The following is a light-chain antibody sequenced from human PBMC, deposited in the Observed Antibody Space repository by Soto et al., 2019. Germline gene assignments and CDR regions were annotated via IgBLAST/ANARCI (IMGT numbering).Light chain of an antibody. CDR3: QQYKNWPLIT. Sequence: EIVLTQSPATLSVSPGERATLSCRVSQSVSSNLAWYQQKPGQAPRLLIYDASTRATGLPARFSRSGSGTEFTLTVSSLQSEDFAVYYCQQYKNWPLITFGQGTRLEIK. CDR2: DAS. V-gene: IGKV3-15*01. CDR1: QSVSSN. J-gene: IGKJ5*01.